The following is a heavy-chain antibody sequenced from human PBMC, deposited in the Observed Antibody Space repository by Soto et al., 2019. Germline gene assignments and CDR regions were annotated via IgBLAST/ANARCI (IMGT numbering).Heavy chain of an antibody. J-gene: IGHJ4*02. CDR1: GFTFSSCA. V-gene: IGHV3-30-3*01. D-gene: IGHD3-3*01. CDR2: ISYDGSNK. CDR3: ARDKRDLRFLEWSYYFDY. Sequence: HPGGSLRLSCAASGFTFSSCAMHWVRQAPGKGLEWVALISYDGSNKYYADSVKGRFTISRDNSKNTLYLQMNSLRAEDTAVYYCARDKRDLRFLEWSYYFDYWGQGPLVTVSS.